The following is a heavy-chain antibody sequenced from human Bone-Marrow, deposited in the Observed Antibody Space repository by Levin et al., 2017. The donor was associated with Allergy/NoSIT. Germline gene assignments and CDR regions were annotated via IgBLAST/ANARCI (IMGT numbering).Heavy chain of an antibody. CDR2: IIPIFGTA. CDR1: GGTFSSYA. V-gene: IGHV1-69*13. CDR3: ARGTTIFGVVIIPAWFDP. J-gene: IGHJ5*02. D-gene: IGHD3-3*01. Sequence: SVKVSCKASGGTFSSYAISWVRQAPGQGLEWMGGIIPIFGTANYAQKFQGRVTITADESTSTAYMELSSLRSEDTAVYYCARGTTIFGVVIIPAWFDPWGQGTLVTVSS.